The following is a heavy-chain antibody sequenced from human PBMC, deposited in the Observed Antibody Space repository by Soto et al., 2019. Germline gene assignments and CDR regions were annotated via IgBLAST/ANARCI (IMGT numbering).Heavy chain of an antibody. CDR3: ARDSPRRYYDFWSGYTGPGGYGMDV. J-gene: IGHJ6*02. CDR2: IYYSGST. CDR1: GGSISSGDYY. Sequence: PSETLSLTCTVSGGSISSGDYYWSWIRQPPGKGLEWIGYIYYSGSTYYNPSLKSRVTISVDTSKNQFSLKLSSVTAADTAVYYCARDSPRRYYDFWSGYTGPGGYGMDVWGQGTTVTVSS. D-gene: IGHD3-3*01. V-gene: IGHV4-30-4*01.